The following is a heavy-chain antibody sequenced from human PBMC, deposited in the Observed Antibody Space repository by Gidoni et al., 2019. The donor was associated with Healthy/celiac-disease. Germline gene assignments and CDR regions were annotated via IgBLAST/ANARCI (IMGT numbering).Heavy chain of an antibody. D-gene: IGHD5-12*01. CDR2: INHSGST. CDR3: ARGPWRWLKHRNAFDI. V-gene: IGHV4-34*01. Sequence: QVQLQQWGAGLLKPSETLSLTCAVYGGSFSGYYWSWIRQPPGKGLEWIGEINHSGSTNYNPSLKSRVTISVDTSKNQFSLKLSSVTAADTAVYYCARGPWRWLKHRNAFDIWGQGTMVTVSS. J-gene: IGHJ3*02. CDR1: GGSFSGYY.